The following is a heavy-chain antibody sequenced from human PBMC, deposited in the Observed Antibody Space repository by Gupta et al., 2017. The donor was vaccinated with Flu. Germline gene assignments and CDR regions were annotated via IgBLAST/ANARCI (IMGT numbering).Heavy chain of an antibody. V-gene: IGHV4-34*01. CDR1: GGSCRGYY. J-gene: IGHJ6*03. D-gene: IGHD2-2*01. Sequence: QVQLQPSAAGLLKLSETLSLTCRVYGGSCRGYYWSWIRQPTGKGLEWIREINHSGSTNYNPSLKSRVTISVDTSKNQFSLKLSSVTAADTAVYYCARDVVPAAIHPYYYMDVWGKGTTVTVSS. CDR2: INHSGST. CDR3: ARDVVPAAIHPYYYMDV.